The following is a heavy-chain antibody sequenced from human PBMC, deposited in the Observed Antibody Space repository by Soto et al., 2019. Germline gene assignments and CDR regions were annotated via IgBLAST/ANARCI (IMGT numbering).Heavy chain of an antibody. CDR2: IYTSGNT. Sequence: QVQLQESGPGLVKPSETLSLTCTVSGGSIRSYYWSWIRQPAGQGLEWIGRIYTSGNTNYNPSLKSRVTMSVDRSKNQFSLNMSSVTAADTAVYYCARAQISYGDYGYYFDHWGQGTLVTVSS. J-gene: IGHJ4*02. V-gene: IGHV4-4*07. CDR1: GGSIRSYY. D-gene: IGHD4-17*01. CDR3: ARAQISYGDYGYYFDH.